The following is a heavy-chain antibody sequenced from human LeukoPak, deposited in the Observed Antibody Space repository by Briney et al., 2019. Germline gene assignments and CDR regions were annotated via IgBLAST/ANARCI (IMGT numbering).Heavy chain of an antibody. Sequence: ASVKVSCKASGYTFTSYYMHWVRQAPGQGPEWMGIINPSGGSTSYAQKFQGRVTMTRDTSTSTVYMELSSLRSEDTAVYYCARSGSKDRAAAGYFDYWGQGTLVTVSS. V-gene: IGHV1-46*01. CDR2: INPSGGST. D-gene: IGHD6-13*01. CDR1: GYTFTSYY. CDR3: ARSGSKDRAAAGYFDY. J-gene: IGHJ4*02.